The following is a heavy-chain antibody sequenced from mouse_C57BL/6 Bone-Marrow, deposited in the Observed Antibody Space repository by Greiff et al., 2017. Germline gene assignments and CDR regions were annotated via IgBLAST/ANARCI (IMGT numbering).Heavy chain of an antibody. D-gene: IGHD2-1*01. J-gene: IGHJ4*01. CDR3: ARGGGNYPYAMDY. V-gene: IGHV1-69*01. CDR1: GYTFTSYW. CDR2: IDPSDSYT. Sequence: VQLQQPGAELVMPGASVKLSCKASGYTFTSYWMHWVKQRPGQGLEWIGEIDPSDSYTNYNQKFKGKSTLTVDKSSSTAYMQRSSLTSEDSAVYYCARGGGNYPYAMDYWGQGTSVTVSS.